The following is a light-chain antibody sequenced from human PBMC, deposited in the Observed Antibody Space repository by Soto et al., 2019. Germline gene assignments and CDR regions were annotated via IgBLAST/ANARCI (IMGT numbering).Light chain of an antibody. V-gene: IGLV2-14*01. CDR2: EVS. J-gene: IGLJ3*02. Sequence: QSALTQPACVSGSPGQSITISCTGTATDVGSYNYVSWYQQHPNKAPKLMIYEVSNRPSGISNRFFGSKSGNTASLTISGLQAEDEADYYCSSFTSSLTWVFGGGTKVTVL. CDR3: SSFTSSLTWV. CDR1: ATDVGSYNY.